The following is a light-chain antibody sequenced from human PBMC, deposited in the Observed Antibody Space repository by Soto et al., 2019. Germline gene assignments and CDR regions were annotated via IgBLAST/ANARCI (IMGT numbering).Light chain of an antibody. V-gene: IGLV2-8*01. CDR3: STSTGGTPSHV. J-gene: IGLJ1*01. CDR2: EVT. CDR1: SSDVGGYDY. Sequence: QSVLTQPPSASGSPGQSVTISCTGTSSDVGGYDYVSWYQQHPGKAPKLMIYEVTIRPSGVSDRFSGSKSGNTASLTVSGLQAADEDDYYCSTSTGGTPSHVFGTGTKVTVL.